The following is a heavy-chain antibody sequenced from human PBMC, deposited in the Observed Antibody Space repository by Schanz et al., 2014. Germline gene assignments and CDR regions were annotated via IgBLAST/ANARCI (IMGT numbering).Heavy chain of an antibody. J-gene: IGHJ4*02. CDR2: ISTFRNEDT. D-gene: IGHD6-19*01. CDR3: ARGGYSSGWYDRDIAHFDY. Sequence: QVQLVQSGAEVKKPGASVRVSCKVSGYAFTTYGISWVRQAPGQGPEFMGWISTFRNEDTNSAQRFQGRLTMTTDPSTSTSYMELTSLRFDDTAVYYCARGGYSSGWYDRDIAHFDYWGQGTLVTVSS. V-gene: IGHV1-18*01. CDR1: GYAFTTYG.